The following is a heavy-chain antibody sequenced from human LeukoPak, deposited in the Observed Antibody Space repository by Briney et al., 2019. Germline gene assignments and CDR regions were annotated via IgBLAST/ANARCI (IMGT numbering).Heavy chain of an antibody. D-gene: IGHD1-1*01. CDR3: VKGLVQTTMSYSVDY. CDR1: GFTFNSYA. Sequence: GGSLRLSCAASGFTFNSYAMSWVRQAPGKGLEWVSIISASGGSTYYADSVKGRFTISRDNSKNTLYLQMNSLRAEDTAVYYCVKGLVQTTMSYSVDYWGQGALVTVSS. CDR2: ISASGGST. J-gene: IGHJ4*02. V-gene: IGHV3-23*01.